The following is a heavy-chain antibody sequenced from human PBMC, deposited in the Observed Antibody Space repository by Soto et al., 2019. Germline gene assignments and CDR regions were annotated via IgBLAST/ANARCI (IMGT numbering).Heavy chain of an antibody. CDR1: GYRFTSYG. J-gene: IGHJ6*01. Sequence: PGESLSTSCKVPGYRFTSYGLVWVPQMPGKGLEWMGIIYRRDSDTRYSPPFQGQVTISADKSISTAYLQWRSLKASDTAVYDCARKRQGSGWLYYYGMDVWGQGTTVTVSS. CDR2: IYRRDSDT. V-gene: IGHV5-51*01. CDR3: ARKRQGSGWLYYYGMDV. D-gene: IGHD6-19*01.